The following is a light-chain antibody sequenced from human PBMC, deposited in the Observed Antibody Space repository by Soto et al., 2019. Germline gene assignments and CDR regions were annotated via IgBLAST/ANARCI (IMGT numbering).Light chain of an antibody. CDR1: QSVTSSY. V-gene: IGKV3-20*01. Sequence: EIVLTQSPGTLSLSPGERATLSCRASQSVTSSYLAWYQQKPGQAPRVLIYGASSRATGIPDRFSGSGSGTDFTLTISRLEPEDSAMFYCQLYGNSRWTFGQGTKVEIK. CDR2: GAS. CDR3: QLYGNSRWT. J-gene: IGKJ1*01.